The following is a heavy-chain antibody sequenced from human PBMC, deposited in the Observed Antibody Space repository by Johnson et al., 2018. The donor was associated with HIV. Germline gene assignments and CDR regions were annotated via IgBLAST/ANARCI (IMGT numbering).Heavy chain of an antibody. J-gene: IGHJ3*02. CDR3: ARSYSNYDYDAFDI. V-gene: IGHV3-30*04. CDR1: GFTFSSYA. D-gene: IGHD4-11*01. CDR2: ISYDGSNK. Sequence: VQLVESGGGVVQPGRSLRLSCAASGFTFSSYAMHWVRQAPGKGLEWVAVISYDGSNKYYADSVKGRFTISRDDSKNTLYLQMNSLRAEDTAVYYCARSYSNYDYDAFDIWGQGTMVTVSS.